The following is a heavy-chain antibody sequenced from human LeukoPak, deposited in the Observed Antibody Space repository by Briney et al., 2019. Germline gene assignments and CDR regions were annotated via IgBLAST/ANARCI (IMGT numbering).Heavy chain of an antibody. J-gene: IGHJ4*02. CDR2: ISGSGGST. Sequence: LGKSLRLSCEVSGFTFSNYGMHWVRQAPGKGLEWVSAISGSGGSTYYADSVKGRFTISRDNSKNTLYLQMNSLRAEDTAVYYCAKVRSPIQLWENFDYWGQGTLVTVSS. CDR3: AKVRSPIQLWENFDY. V-gene: IGHV3-23*01. D-gene: IGHD5-18*01. CDR1: GFTFSNYG.